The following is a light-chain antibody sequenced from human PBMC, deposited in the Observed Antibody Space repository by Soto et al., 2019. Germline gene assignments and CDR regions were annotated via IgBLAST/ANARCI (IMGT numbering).Light chain of an antibody. CDR3: QQRRNWPVT. V-gene: IGKV3-11*01. CDR2: DAS. J-gene: IGKJ4*01. CDR1: QNIGTY. Sequence: EIVLTQSPATLSLSPGGGATLSCRASQNIGTYLAWYQQKGGQAPRLVIFDASSRAPGVPARFSGSGSGTDFTLASSSLEPEDFAIYYCQQRRNWPVTFGGGTKVEI.